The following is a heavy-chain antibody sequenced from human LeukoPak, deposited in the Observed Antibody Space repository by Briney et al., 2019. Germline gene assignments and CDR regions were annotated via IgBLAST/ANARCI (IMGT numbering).Heavy chain of an antibody. CDR2: ISSSSSTI. J-gene: IGHJ4*02. CDR1: GFSFSSYS. V-gene: IGHV3-48*01. CDR3: AREMTGYTSSAVDY. Sequence: WGSLRLSCAASGFSFSSYSMNWVRQAPGDGLEWVSYISSSSSTIYYADSVKGRFTISRDTANNSLYLQMNSLRVEDTAVYYCAREMTGYTSSAVDYWGQGTLVTASS. D-gene: IGHD6-13*01.